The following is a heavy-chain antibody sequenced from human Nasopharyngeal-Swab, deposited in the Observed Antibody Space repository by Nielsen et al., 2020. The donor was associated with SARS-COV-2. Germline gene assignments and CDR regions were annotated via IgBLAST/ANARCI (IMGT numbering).Heavy chain of an antibody. V-gene: IGHV3-30*04. D-gene: IGHD3-10*01. CDR1: GFTFSSYA. CDR3: ARCITMVRGKWGKYAFDI. J-gene: IGHJ3*02. CDR2: ISYDGSNK. Sequence: GGSLRLSCAASGFTFSSYAMHWVRQAPGKGLEWVAVISYDGSNKYYADSVKGRFTISRDNSKNTLYLQMNSLRAEDTAVYYCARCITMVRGKWGKYAFDIWGQGTMVTVSS.